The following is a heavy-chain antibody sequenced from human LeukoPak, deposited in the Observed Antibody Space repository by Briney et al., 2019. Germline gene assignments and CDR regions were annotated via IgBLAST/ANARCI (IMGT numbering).Heavy chain of an antibody. V-gene: IGHV4-59*01. D-gene: IGHD5-12*01. CDR1: GGSISSYY. J-gene: IGHJ4*02. Sequence: PSETLSLTCTVSGGSISSYYWSWVRQPPGKGLEWIGYIYYSGSTNYNPSLKSRVTISVDTSKNQFSLKLSSVTAADTAVYYCARVDIVATIHVDYWGQGTLVTVSS. CDR2: IYYSGST. CDR3: ARVDIVATIHVDY.